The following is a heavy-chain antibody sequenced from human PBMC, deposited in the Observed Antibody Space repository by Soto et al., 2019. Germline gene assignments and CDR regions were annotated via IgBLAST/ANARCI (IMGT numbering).Heavy chain of an antibody. CDR3: TTATYYDFWSGSSSGDY. D-gene: IGHD3-3*01. CDR2: IKSKTDGGTT. CDR1: GFTFSNAW. Sequence: EVQLVESGGGLVKPGGSLRLSCAASGFTFSNAWMNWVRQAPGKGLEWVGRIKSKTDGGTTDYAAPVKGRFTISRDDSKNTLYLQMNSLKTEETAVYYCTTATYYDFWSGSSSGDYWGQGTLVTVSS. V-gene: IGHV3-15*07. J-gene: IGHJ4*02.